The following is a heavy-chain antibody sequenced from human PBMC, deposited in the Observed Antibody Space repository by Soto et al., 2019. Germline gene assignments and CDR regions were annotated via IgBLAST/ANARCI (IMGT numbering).Heavy chain of an antibody. CDR2: ISSNGGST. J-gene: IGHJ6*03. CDR1: GFTFSSYA. CDR3: ARGPYCSGGSCYLPPYYYYYYMDV. Sequence: GGSLRLSCAASGFTFSSYAMHWVRQAPGKGLEYVSAISSNGGSTYYANSVKGRFTISRDNSKNTLYLQMGSLRAEDMAVYYCARGPYCSGGSCYLPPYYYYYYMDVWGKGTTVTVSS. D-gene: IGHD2-15*01. V-gene: IGHV3-64*01.